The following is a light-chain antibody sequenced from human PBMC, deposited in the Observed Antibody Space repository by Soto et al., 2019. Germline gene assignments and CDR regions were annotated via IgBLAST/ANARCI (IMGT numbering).Light chain of an antibody. J-gene: IGKJ2*01. V-gene: IGKV3-20*01. CDR1: QSLSSSY. CDR3: QQYNSYPYT. CDR2: GAS. Sequence: EIVLTQSPGTLSLSPGETAALSCRASQSLSSSYLAWYQQKPGQAPRLLIHGASSRATGIPRRFSGSGSGTDFTLTISRLEPEDFATYYCQQYNSYPYTFGQGTKLEIK.